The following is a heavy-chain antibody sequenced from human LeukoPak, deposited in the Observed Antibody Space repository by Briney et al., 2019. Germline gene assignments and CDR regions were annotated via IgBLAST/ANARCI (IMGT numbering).Heavy chain of an antibody. D-gene: IGHD3-10*01. V-gene: IGHV1-69*04. J-gene: IGHJ4*02. CDR1: GGTFSSYA. Sequence: ASVKVSCKASGGTFSSYAISWVRQAPGQGLEWMGRIIPILGIANYAQKFQGRVTITADKSTSTAYMELSSLRSEDTAVYYCAKHLWRDLLWSGEGYYFGYWGQGTLVTVS. CDR2: IIPILGIA. CDR3: AKHLWRDLLWSGEGYYFGY.